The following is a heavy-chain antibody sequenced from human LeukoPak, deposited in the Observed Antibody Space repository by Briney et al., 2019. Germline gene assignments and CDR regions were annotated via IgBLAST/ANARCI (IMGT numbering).Heavy chain of an antibody. D-gene: IGHD2-21*01. CDR3: ARDRDLAYCGGDCIDLGDY. J-gene: IGHJ4*02. CDR1: GYTFVSYA. V-gene: IGHV1-18*01. Sequence: GASVKVSCKASGYTFVSYAIHWVRQAPGQGLEWMGWISACNGNTNYAQKLQGRVTMTTDTSTSTAYMELRSLRSDDTAVYYCARDRDLAYCGGDCIDLGDYWGQGTLVTVSS. CDR2: ISACNGNT.